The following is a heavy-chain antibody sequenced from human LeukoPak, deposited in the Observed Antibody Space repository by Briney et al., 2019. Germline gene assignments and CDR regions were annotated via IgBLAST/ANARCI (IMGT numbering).Heavy chain of an antibody. V-gene: IGHV3-7*03. J-gene: IGHJ4*02. CDR1: GFALSSHW. D-gene: IGHD6-25*01. Sequence: RTGGSLRLSYAASGFALSSHWMTWVRQTPGKGLEWVANIKQDGSDRYYVDSVKGRFIISRDNAKNSLYLQMNSLRDEDTAVYYCARDSAAHGGYWGQGTPVIVSS. CDR3: ARDSAAHGGY. CDR2: IKQDGSDR.